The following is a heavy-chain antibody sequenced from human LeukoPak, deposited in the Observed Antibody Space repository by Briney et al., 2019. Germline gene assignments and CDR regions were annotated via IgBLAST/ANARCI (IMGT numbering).Heavy chain of an antibody. CDR2: ISRTGKTT. Sequence: GGSLRLSCAASGFNFSDDYMSWIRQSPGRGLEWISYISRTGKTTFYADSVKGRFTISRDNAKNSLSLHMNSLRADDTAVYYCARLGSDVVGEFGEFFQHWGQGILITVSS. CDR3: ARLGSDVVGEFGEFFQH. CDR1: GFNFSDDY. D-gene: IGHD3-10*01. V-gene: IGHV3-11*01. J-gene: IGHJ1*01.